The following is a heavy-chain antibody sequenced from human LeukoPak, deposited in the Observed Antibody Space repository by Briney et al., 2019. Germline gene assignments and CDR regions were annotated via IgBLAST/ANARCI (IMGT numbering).Heavy chain of an antibody. Sequence: KPSETLSPTCTVSGGSISSYYWSWIRQPPGKGLEWIGYIYYSGSTNYNPSLKSRVTISVDTSKNQFSLKLSSVTAADTAVHYCARDQIDSSGYYYSNWFDPWGQGTLVTVSS. J-gene: IGHJ5*02. CDR2: IYYSGST. D-gene: IGHD3-22*01. CDR3: ARDQIDSSGYYYSNWFDP. V-gene: IGHV4-59*01. CDR1: GGSISSYY.